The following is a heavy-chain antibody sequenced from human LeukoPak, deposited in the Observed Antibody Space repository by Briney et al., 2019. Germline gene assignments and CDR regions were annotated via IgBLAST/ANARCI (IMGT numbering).Heavy chain of an antibody. D-gene: IGHD3-22*01. CDR1: GFTFSSYA. V-gene: IGHV3-30*04. CDR2: ISHDGSNK. Sequence: PGRSLRLSCAASGFTFSSYAMHWVRQAAGKGLEWVAVISHDGSNKYYADSVKGRFTISRDNSKNTLYLQMNSLRAEDTAVYYCAREGQDTMIVVVIPFDYWGQGTLVTVSS. CDR3: AREGQDTMIVVVIPFDY. J-gene: IGHJ4*02.